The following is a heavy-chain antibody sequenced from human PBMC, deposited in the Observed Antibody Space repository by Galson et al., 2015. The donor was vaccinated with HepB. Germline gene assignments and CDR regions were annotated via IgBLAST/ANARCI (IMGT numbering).Heavy chain of an antibody. Sequence: AEVKKPGESLKISCKGFGYSFTSYWIGWVHQMPGKGLEWMGIIYPGDSDTRYSPSFQGQVTISADKSISTAYLQWSSLKASDTAMYYCARAPRYYYYGMDVWGQGTTVTVSS. J-gene: IGHJ6*02. CDR3: ARAPRYYYYGMDV. CDR1: GYSFTSYW. V-gene: IGHV5-51*07. CDR2: IYPGDSDT.